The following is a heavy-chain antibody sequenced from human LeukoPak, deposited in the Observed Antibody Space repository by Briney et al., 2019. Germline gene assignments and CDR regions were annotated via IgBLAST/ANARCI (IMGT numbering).Heavy chain of an antibody. CDR1: GFTFNSYA. D-gene: IGHD3-10*01. V-gene: IGHV3-23*01. CDR3: AKEDHRGSDPPWFDP. CDR2: MSGSSAGGTT. Sequence: GGSLRLSCVASGFTFNSYAMSWVRQAPGKRLEWVSTMSGSSAGGTTYYADSVKGRFTISRDNFKNTLYLQMNSLRAEDTAVYYCAKEDHRGSDPPWFDPWGQGTLVTVSS. J-gene: IGHJ5*02.